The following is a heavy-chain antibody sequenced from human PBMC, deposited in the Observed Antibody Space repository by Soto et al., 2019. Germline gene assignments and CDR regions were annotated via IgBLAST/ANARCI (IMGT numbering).Heavy chain of an antibody. CDR3: ARGEEITIFGVVIIRGMDV. D-gene: IGHD3-3*01. V-gene: IGHV1-69*06. J-gene: IGHJ6*02. CDR1: GGTFSSYA. CDR2: IIPIFGTA. Sequence: GASVKVSGKASGGTFSSYAISWVRQAPGQGLEWMGGIIPIFGTANYAQKFQGRVTITADKSTSTAYMELSSLRSEDTAVYYCARGEEITIFGVVIIRGMDVWGQGTTVTVSS.